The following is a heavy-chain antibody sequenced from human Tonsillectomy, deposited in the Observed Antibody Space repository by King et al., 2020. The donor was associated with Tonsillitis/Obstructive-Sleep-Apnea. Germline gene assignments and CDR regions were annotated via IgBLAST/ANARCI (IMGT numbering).Heavy chain of an antibody. D-gene: IGHD2-2*01. Sequence: HVQLVESGSELKKPGASVNLSCKASGYTFTDYPMNWVRQAPGQGLEWMGWINTNTGNPTYAQGFTGRFVFSLDTSVSTAYLQISSLKAEDTAVYYCAREEEIPVAAYYYYYMDVWGKGTTVTVSS. CDR2: INTNTGNP. V-gene: IGHV7-4-1*02. CDR1: GYTFTDYP. J-gene: IGHJ6*03. CDR3: AREEEIPVAAYYYYYMDV.